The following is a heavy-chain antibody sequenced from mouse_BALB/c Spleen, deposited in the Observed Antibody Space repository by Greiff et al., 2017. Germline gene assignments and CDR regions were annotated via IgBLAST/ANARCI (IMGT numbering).Heavy chain of an antibody. CDR1: GYSITSDYA. V-gene: IGHV3-2*02. CDR2: ISYSGST. CDR3: EGVYDGYYVSMDY. D-gene: IGHD2-3*01. Sequence: EVHLVESGPGLVKPSQSLSLTCTVTGYSITSDYAWNWIRQFPGNKLEWMGYISYSGSTSYNPSLKSRISITRDTSKNQFFLQLNSVTTEDTATYHCEGVYDGYYVSMDYWGQGTSVTVSS. J-gene: IGHJ4*01.